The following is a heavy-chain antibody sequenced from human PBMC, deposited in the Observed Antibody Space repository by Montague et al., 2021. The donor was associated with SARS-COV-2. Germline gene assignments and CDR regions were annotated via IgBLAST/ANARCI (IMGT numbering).Heavy chain of an antibody. J-gene: IGHJ3*02. CDR3: ARDTGISGAFDI. D-gene: IGHD2-15*01. CDR1: GGSISSGGYY. CDR2: IYYSGST. V-gene: IGHV4-31*03. Sequence: TLSLTCTVSGGSISSGGYYWSWIRQHPGKGLEWIGYIYYSGSTYYNPSLKSRVTISVDTSKNQFSLKPSSVTDADTAVYYGARDTGISGAFDIWGQGTMVTVSS.